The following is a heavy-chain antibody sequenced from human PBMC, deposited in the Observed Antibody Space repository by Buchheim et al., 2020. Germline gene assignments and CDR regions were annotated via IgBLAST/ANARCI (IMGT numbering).Heavy chain of an antibody. V-gene: IGHV7-4-1*02. CDR3: AREISTPGYSGYDNYYYYYMDV. J-gene: IGHJ6*03. CDR1: GYTFTSYA. CDR2: INTNAGNP. D-gene: IGHD5-12*01. Sequence: QVQLVQSGSELKKPGASVKVSCKASGYTFTSYAMNWVRQAPGQGLEWMGWINTNAGNPTYAQGFTGRFVFSLDTSVSTAYLQISSLKAEDTAVYYCAREISTPGYSGYDNYYYYYMDVWGKGTT.